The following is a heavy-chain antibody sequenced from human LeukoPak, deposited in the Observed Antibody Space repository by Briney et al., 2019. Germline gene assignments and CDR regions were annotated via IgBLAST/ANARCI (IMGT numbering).Heavy chain of an antibody. J-gene: IGHJ4*02. CDR1: GGTFSSYA. V-gene: IGHV1-69*04. D-gene: IGHD3-10*01. Sequence: SVKVSCKASGGTFSSYAISWVRQAPGQGLEWIGRIIPILGIANYAQKFQGRVTITADKSTSTAYMELSSLRSEDTAVYYCASRSIITMVRGALYYFDYWGQGTLVTVSS. CDR2: IIPILGIA. CDR3: ASRSIITMVRGALYYFDY.